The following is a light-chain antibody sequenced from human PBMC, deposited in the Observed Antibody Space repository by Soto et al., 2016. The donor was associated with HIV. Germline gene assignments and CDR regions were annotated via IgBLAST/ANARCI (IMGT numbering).Light chain of an antibody. Sequence: DIVMTQSPLTLPVTPGEPASISCRSSQSLLHSNGYYYLTWYLQKPGQSPRLPMSLGSTRASWAPDRFSGSGSGTDFTLKISTVEADDIGVYYCMQALQTPLTFGQGTRLEIK. V-gene: IGKV2-28*01. J-gene: IGKJ5*01. CDR3: MQALQTPLT. CDR1: QSLLHSNGYYY. CDR2: LGS.